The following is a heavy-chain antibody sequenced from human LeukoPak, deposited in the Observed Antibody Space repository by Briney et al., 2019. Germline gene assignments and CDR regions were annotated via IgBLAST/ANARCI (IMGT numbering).Heavy chain of an antibody. CDR3: AKRGTALYFPPPFDY. J-gene: IGHJ4*02. CDR1: GFTFSSYS. D-gene: IGHD3-9*01. V-gene: IGHV3-21*04. Sequence: GGSLRLSCAASGFTFSSYSMNWVRQAPGKGLEWVSSISSSSSYTYYADSVKGRFTISRDNSKNTLYLQMNSLRAEDTAVYYCAKRGTALYFPPPFDYWGQGTLVTVSS. CDR2: ISSSSSYT.